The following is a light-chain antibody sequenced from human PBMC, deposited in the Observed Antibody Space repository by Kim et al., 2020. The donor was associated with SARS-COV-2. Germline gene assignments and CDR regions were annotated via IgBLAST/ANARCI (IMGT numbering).Light chain of an antibody. CDR2: KAS. V-gene: IGKV1-5*03. CDR1: HSISRW. CDR3: QQCSSFPLT. J-gene: IGKJ4*01. Sequence: DIQMTHSPSTLAASVGDRVTITCRASHSISRWLAWYQQKPGKAPNLLIYKASALESGVPSRFSGSQSGTEFTLTISSLQPEDFATYYCQQCSSFPLTFGGGTTVDIK.